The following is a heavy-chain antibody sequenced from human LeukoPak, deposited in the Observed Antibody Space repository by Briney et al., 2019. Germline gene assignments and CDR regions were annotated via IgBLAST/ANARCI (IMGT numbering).Heavy chain of an antibody. CDR1: GYTFTSYD. D-gene: IGHD6-13*01. CDR3: AREQQLASYYFDY. J-gene: IGHJ4*02. Sequence: GASVKVSCKASGYTFTSYDINWVRQATGQGLEWMGWMNPNSGNTGYAQKFQGRVTFTRDTSISTAYMELSSLRSEDTAVYYCAREQQLASYYFDYWGQGTLVTVSS. CDR2: MNPNSGNT. V-gene: IGHV1-8*03.